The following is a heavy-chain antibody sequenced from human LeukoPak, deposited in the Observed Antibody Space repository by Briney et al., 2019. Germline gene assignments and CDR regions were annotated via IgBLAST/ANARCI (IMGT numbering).Heavy chain of an antibody. V-gene: IGHV3-23*01. CDR3: AKGEAIGAAAGYDYYYYYMDV. CDR1: GFTFSSYA. CDR2: ISGSGGST. J-gene: IGHJ6*03. D-gene: IGHD6-13*01. Sequence: GGSLRLSCAASGFTFSSYAMNWVRQAPGKGLEWVSAISGSGGSTYYADSVKGRFTISRDNSKNTLYLQMNSLRAEDTAVYYCAKGEAIGAAAGYDYYYYYMDVWGKGTTVTVSS.